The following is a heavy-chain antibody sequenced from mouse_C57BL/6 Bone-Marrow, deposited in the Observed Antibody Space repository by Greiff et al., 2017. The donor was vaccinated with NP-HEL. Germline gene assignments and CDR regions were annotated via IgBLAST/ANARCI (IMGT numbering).Heavy chain of an antibody. CDR3: ARRDYAMDY. V-gene: IGHV1-63*01. J-gene: IGHJ4*01. CDR2: IYPGGGYT. CDR1: GYTFTNYW. Sequence: VKLMESGAELVRPGTSVKMSCKASGYTFTNYWIGWAKQRPGHGLEWIGDIYPGGGYTNYNEKFKGKATLTADKSSSTAYMQFSSLTSEDSAIYYCARRDYAMDYWGQGTSVTVSS.